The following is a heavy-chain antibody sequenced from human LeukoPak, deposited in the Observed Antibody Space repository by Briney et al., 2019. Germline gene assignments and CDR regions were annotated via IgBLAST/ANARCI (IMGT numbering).Heavy chain of an antibody. CDR2: IYYSGST. Sequence: PSETLSLTCTVSGGSISSYYWSWIRQPPGKGLEWIAYIYYSGSTNYNPSLKSRVTMSVDTSKNQFSLRLSSVTAADTAVYYCARLRGDILTGYLYYFDYWGQGTLVTVSS. CDR1: GGSISSYY. V-gene: IGHV4-59*08. CDR3: ARLRGDILTGYLYYFDY. D-gene: IGHD3-9*01. J-gene: IGHJ4*02.